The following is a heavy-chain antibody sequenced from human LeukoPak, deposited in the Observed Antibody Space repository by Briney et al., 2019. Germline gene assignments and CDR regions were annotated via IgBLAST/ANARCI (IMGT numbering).Heavy chain of an antibody. J-gene: IGHJ6*03. Sequence: GASVKVSCKVSGYTLTELSMHWVRQAPGKGLEWMGGFDPEDGETIYAQKFQGRVTMTEDTSTDTAYMELSSLRSEDTAVYYCATGIQLLDYYYMDVWGKGTTVTISS. CDR3: ATGIQLLDYYYMDV. V-gene: IGHV1-24*01. D-gene: IGHD2-2*01. CDR2: FDPEDGET. CDR1: GYTLTELS.